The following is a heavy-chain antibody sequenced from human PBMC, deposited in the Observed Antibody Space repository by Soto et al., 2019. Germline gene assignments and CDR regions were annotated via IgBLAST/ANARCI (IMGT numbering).Heavy chain of an antibody. CDR2: IIPIFGTA. D-gene: IGHD1-7*01. V-gene: IGHV1-69*12. J-gene: IGHJ6*02. Sequence: QVQLVQSGAEVKKPGSSVKVSCKASGGTFSSYAISWVRQAPGQGLEWMGGIIPIFGTANYAQKFQGRVTITADESTSTAYMELSSLTAEDTAVYYCARVSVYNWNYHYYYYGMAVWGQGTTVTVSS. CDR1: GGTFSSYA. CDR3: ARVSVYNWNYHYYYYGMAV.